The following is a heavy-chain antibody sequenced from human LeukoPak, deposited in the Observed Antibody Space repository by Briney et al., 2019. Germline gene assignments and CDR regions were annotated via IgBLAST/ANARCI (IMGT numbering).Heavy chain of an antibody. D-gene: IGHD3-22*01. J-gene: IGHJ4*02. CDR3: ARRVKTRYHYDSSGYYRH. CDR1: GGSFSGYY. Sequence: SETLFHSCAVHGGSFSGYYWRSIRQPPGKVLELIGEIHHSGSTNYNPSLKSRVTISLDTYNSQFSLKMSSVTAADTAVYYCARRVKTRYHYDSSGYYRHWGQGTRVSVSS. CDR2: IHHSGST. V-gene: IGHV4-34*01.